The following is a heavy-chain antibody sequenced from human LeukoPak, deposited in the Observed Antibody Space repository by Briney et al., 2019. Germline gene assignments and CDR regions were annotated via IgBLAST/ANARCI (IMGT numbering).Heavy chain of an antibody. CDR1: GYTFTSYD. V-gene: IGHV1-8*01. CDR3: SRGRWMGYYNSSGYYYPP. D-gene: IGHD3-22*01. Sequence: ASVEVSCKASGYTFTSYDINWVRQATGQGLEWMGWMNPNSGNTGYAQKFQGRVTMTRNTSISTAYMELSSLRSEDTAVYYCSRGRWMGYYNSSGYYYPPGGRGTLVTVSS. J-gene: IGHJ5*02. CDR2: MNPNSGNT.